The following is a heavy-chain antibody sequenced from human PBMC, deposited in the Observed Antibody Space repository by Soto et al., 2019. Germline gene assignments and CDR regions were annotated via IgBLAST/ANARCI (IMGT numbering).Heavy chain of an antibody. V-gene: IGHV1-18*01. CDR3: ARDRPTSSIRARDYYYAMDV. CDR1: GYTFITYG. J-gene: IGHJ6*04. Sequence: QVQLVQSGAEVKKPGASVKVSCKASGYTFITYGISWVRQAPGQGLECMGWISSYNGNTNYAQKLQGRVTMTTDTSTTKAYMELRSLRSDDTAVYYCARDRPTSSIRARDYYYAMDVWGKGTTVTVSS. CDR2: ISSYNGNT. D-gene: IGHD6-6*01.